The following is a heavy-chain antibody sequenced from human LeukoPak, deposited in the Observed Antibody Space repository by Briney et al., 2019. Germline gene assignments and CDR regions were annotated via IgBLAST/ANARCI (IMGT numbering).Heavy chain of an antibody. CDR3: ARIWFGDHYPNY. CDR1: GGSISSSSYY. V-gene: IGHV4-39*01. CDR2: IYYSGST. D-gene: IGHD3-10*01. Sequence: SETLSLTCTVSGGSISSSSYYWGWIRQPPGKGLEWIGSIYYSGSTYYNPSLKSRVTISVDTSKNQFSLNLSSVTAADTAVYCWARIWFGDHYPNYWGQGTLVTVSS. J-gene: IGHJ4*02.